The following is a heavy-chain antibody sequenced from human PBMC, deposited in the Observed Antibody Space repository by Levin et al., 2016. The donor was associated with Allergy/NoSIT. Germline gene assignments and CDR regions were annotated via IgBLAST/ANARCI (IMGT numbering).Heavy chain of an antibody. CDR2: ISYDGSNK. D-gene: IGHD2-15*01. Sequence: VRQAPGKGLEWVAVISYDGSNKYYADSVKGRFTISRDNSKNTLYLQMNSLRAEDTAVYYCARGSVVVVAATSPFDYWGQGTLVTVSS. CDR3: ARGSVVVVAATSPFDY. V-gene: IGHV3-30*04. J-gene: IGHJ4*02.